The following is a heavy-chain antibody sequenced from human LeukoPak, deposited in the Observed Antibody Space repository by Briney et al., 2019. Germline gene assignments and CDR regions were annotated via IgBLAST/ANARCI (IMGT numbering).Heavy chain of an antibody. CDR3: ARAEYCSSISCYRVRFDY. Sequence: SVKVSCKASGGTFSSYAISWVRQAPGQGLEWMGGIIPIFGTANYAQKFQGRVTITADKSTSTAYMELSSLRSEDTDVYYCARAEYCSSISCYRVRFDYWGQGTLVTVSS. D-gene: IGHD2-2*02. J-gene: IGHJ4*02. CDR1: GGTFSSYA. CDR2: IIPIFGTA. V-gene: IGHV1-69*06.